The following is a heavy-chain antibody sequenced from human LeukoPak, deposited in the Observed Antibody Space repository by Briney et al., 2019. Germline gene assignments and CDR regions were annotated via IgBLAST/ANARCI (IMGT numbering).Heavy chain of an antibody. V-gene: IGHV4-39*07. CDR3: ARDDLAAALAT. CDR1: GGSISSYY. CDR2: IYYSGST. D-gene: IGHD6-13*01. Sequence: SGTLSLTCTVSGGSISSYYWGWIRQPPGKGLEWIGSIYYSGSTYYNPSLKSRVTISVDTSKNQFSLKLSSVTAADTAVYYCARDDLAAALATWGQGTLVTVSS. J-gene: IGHJ4*02.